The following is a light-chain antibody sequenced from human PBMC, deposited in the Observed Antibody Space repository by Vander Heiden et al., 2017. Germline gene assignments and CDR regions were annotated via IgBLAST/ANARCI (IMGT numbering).Light chain of an antibody. J-gene: IGKJ1*01. Sequence: DIQMTQSPSSVSASVGDRISITCRASQGISSWLAWCQQKPGKAPKLLIYAASSLQSGVPSRFSGSGSGTDFTLTISSLQPEDFATYYCQQANSFPATFGQGTKVEIK. V-gene: IGKV1-12*01. CDR3: QQANSFPAT. CDR2: AAS. CDR1: QGISSW.